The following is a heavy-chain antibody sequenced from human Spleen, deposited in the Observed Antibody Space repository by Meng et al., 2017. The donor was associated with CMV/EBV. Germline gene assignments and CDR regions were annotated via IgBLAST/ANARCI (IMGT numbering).Heavy chain of an antibody. D-gene: IGHD6-13*01. J-gene: IGHJ4*02. CDR2: NYNSGRK. V-gene: IGHV4-4*02. CDR1: GGSKNRSNW. Sequence: GGSKNRSNWWRRDRRPKGKGWEGSEENYNSGRKNYRQSLRGRVTISVEKSKSKFYLRLSSVTDAGTAVYYCARDRLDRSCWYVFDYWGQGTLVTVSS. CDR3: ARDRLDRSCWYVFDY.